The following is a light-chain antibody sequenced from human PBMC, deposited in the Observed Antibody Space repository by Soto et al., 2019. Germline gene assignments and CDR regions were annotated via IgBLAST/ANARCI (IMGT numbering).Light chain of an antibody. CDR1: TGAVTSGLY. CDR3: LLFYSGPRAI. Sequence: QAVVTQEPSLTVSPGGTVTLTCGSSTGAVTSGLYPYWFQQKPGQAPRTLIYDTSNKHSWTPARFSGSLLGGKAALTLSGAQPEDEAEYYCLLFYSGPRAIFGGGTQLTVL. J-gene: IGLJ2*01. V-gene: IGLV7-46*01. CDR2: DTS.